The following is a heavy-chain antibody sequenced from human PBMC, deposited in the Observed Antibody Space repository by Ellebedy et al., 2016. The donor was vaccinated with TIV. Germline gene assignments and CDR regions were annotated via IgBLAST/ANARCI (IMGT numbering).Heavy chain of an antibody. V-gene: IGHV3-66*02. CDR2: IYSGGST. D-gene: IGHD2-21*02. Sequence: GESLKISCAASGFTVSSNYMSWVRQAPGKGLEWVSVIYSGGSTYYADSVKGRFTISRDNSKNTLYLQMNSLRAEDTAVYYCASPASRLDYWGQGTLVTVSS. CDR1: GFTVSSNY. CDR3: ASPASRLDY. J-gene: IGHJ4*02.